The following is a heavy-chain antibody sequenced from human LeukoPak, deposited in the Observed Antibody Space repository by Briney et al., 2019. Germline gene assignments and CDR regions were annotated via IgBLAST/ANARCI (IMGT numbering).Heavy chain of an antibody. D-gene: IGHD2-2*01. CDR3: ARHAGYCSSTSCQSDAFDI. Sequence: SETLSLTCTVSGGSISRYYWSWIRQPPGKGLEWIGYIYYSGSTNYNPSLKSRVTISVDTSKNQFSLKLSSVTAADTAVYYCARHAGYCSSTSCQSDAFDIWGQGTMVTVSS. J-gene: IGHJ3*02. CDR2: IYYSGST. CDR1: GGSISRYY. V-gene: IGHV4-59*08.